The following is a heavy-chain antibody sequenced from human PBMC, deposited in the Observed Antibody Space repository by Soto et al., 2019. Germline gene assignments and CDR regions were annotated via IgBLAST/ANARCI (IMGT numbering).Heavy chain of an antibody. CDR3: ASGVVGGVIVH. Sequence: EVQLVESGGGLVQPRGSLRLSCAASGFAFRSYWMHWVRQVPGKGLVWVSRINNDETTTNYADSVKGRFTISRDNAENTLYLQMNSLRVEDTAVYYCASGVVGGVIVHWGQGTLVTVSS. D-gene: IGHD3-16*01. J-gene: IGHJ5*02. V-gene: IGHV3-74*01. CDR2: INNDETTT. CDR1: GFAFRSYW.